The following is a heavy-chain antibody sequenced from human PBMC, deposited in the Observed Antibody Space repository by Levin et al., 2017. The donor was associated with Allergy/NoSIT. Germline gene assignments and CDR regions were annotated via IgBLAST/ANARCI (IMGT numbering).Heavy chain of an antibody. CDR1: GFSLSTGGMC. Sequence: SGPTLVKPPQTLTLTCTFSGFSLSTGGMCVTWVRQPPGKALEWLALIDWDDDKYYSTSLKTRLTISKDTSKNQVVLTMTNTDPVDTATYYCARIQGFFATSPIDYWGQGTLVTVSS. D-gene: IGHD2-2*01. CDR2: IDWDDDK. V-gene: IGHV2-70*20. CDR3: ARIQGFFATSPIDY. J-gene: IGHJ4*02.